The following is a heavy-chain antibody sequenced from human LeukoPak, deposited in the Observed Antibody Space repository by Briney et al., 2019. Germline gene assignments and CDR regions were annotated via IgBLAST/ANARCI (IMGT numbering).Heavy chain of an antibody. D-gene: IGHD6-19*01. Sequence: AGGSLRLSCAASGFTFSGYAMSWVRQAPGKGLEWVSAISGSGGSTYYADSVKGRFTISRDNSKNTLYLQMNSLRAEDTTVYYCAKDQEAVAGPVDYWGQGTLVTVSS. J-gene: IGHJ4*02. CDR1: GFTFSGYA. CDR2: ISGSGGST. V-gene: IGHV3-23*01. CDR3: AKDQEAVAGPVDY.